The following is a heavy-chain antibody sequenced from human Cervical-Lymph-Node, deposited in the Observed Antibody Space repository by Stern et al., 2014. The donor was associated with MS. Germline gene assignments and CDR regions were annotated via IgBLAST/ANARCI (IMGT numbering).Heavy chain of an antibody. D-gene: IGHD6-19*01. V-gene: IGHV1-18*01. J-gene: IGHJ3*02. CDR2: MRADDGIT. CDR3: ARVAADAFDI. CDR1: TNIFSTYG. Sequence: QMQLVQSGAEVKKPGASVRVSCKASTNIFSTYGLSWGRQAPGQGLEWIGWMRADDGITNYAQKFRVRVSMTRDTATNTAYMELRSLRSDDTALYYCARVAADAFDIWGQGTMLSVSS.